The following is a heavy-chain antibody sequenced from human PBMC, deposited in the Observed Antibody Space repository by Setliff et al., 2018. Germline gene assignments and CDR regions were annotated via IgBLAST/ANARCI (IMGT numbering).Heavy chain of an antibody. J-gene: IGHJ6*03. CDR2: IYYSGST. D-gene: IGHD3-3*01. Sequence: TSETLSLTCTVSGGSISSGDYYWSWIRQHPGKGLEWIGYIYYSGSTYYNPSLKSRVTISVDTSKNQFSLKLSSVTAADTAVYYCARVTGFSYMDVWGKGTTVTVSS. CDR1: GGSISSGDYY. CDR3: ARVTGFSYMDV. V-gene: IGHV4-31*03.